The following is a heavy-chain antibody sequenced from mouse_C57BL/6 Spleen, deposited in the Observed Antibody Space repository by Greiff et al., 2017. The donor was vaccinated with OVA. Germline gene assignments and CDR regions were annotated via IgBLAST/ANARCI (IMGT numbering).Heavy chain of an antibody. CDR3: SRWGYCYSRSGDYYAMDY. Sequence: QVQLQQPGAELVMPGASVKLSCKASGYTFTSYWMHWVKQRPGQGLEWIGEIDPSDSYTNYNQKFKGKSTLTVDKSSSTAYMQLSSLTSEDSAVYYCSRWGYCYSRSGDYYAMDYWGQGASVTVSS. CDR2: IDPSDSYT. V-gene: IGHV1-69*01. CDR1: GYTFTSYW. J-gene: IGHJ4*01. D-gene: IGHD1-1*01.